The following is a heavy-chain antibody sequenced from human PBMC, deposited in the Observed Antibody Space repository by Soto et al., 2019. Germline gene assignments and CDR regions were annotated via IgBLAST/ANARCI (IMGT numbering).Heavy chain of an antibody. V-gene: IGHV3-30-3*01. J-gene: IGHJ6*02. Sequence: RRLSCAASGFTFSSYAMHWVRQAPGKGLEWVAVISYDGSNKYYADSVKGRFTISRDNSKNTLYLQMNSLRAEDTAVYYCARGIVPYGMDVWGQGTTVTVSS. CDR3: ARGIVPYGMDV. CDR2: ISYDGSNK. D-gene: IGHD2-8*01. CDR1: GFTFSSYA.